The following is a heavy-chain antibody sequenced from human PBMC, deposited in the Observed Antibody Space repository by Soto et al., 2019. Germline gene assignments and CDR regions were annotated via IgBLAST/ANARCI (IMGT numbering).Heavy chain of an antibody. V-gene: IGHV1-18*04. CDR1: GYTFTSYG. CDR3: ARVVVPAAIGYYYYYGMDV. CDR2: ISAYNGNT. Sequence: GASVKVSCKASGYTFTSYGISWVRQAPGQGLEWMGWISAYNGNTNYAQKLQGRVTMTTDTSTSTAYMELRSLRSDDTAVYYCARVVVPAAIGYYYYYGMDVWGQGTTVTVS. J-gene: IGHJ6*02. D-gene: IGHD2-2*01.